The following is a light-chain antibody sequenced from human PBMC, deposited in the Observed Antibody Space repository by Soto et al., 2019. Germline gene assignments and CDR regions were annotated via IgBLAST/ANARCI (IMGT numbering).Light chain of an antibody. V-gene: IGKV3-20*01. CDR3: QQYGSSPWT. CDR1: QSVSSSY. CDR2: GAS. J-gene: IGKJ1*01. Sequence: EIVLTQSPATLSLSPAQRATLSCRASQSVSSSYLAWYQQKPGQAPRLLIYGASSRASGIPDRFSGSGSGTDFTLTISRLEPEDFAVYYCQQYGSSPWTFGQGTKVDIK.